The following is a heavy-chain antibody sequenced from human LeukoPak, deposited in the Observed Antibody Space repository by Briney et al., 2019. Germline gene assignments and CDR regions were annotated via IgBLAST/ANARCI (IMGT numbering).Heavy chain of an antibody. CDR3: ARARGAYSGSYSYFDY. CDR2: IWYDGSNK. J-gene: IGHJ4*02. V-gene: IGHV3-33*01. D-gene: IGHD1-26*01. CDR1: GFTFSSYG. Sequence: GGSLRLSCAASGFTFSSYGMHWVRQAPGKGLEWVAVIWYDGSNKYYADSVKGRFTISRDNSKNTLYLQMNSLRAEDTAVYYCARARGAYSGSYSYFDYWGQGTLVTVSS.